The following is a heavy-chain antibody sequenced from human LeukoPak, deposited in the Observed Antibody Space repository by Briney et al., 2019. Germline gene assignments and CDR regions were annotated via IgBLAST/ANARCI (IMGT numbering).Heavy chain of an antibody. Sequence: GGSLRLSCAASGFTFSSYAMSWVRQAPGKRLEWVSAISGSGGSTYYADSVKGRFTISRDNSKNTLYLQMNSLRAEDTAVYYCAKDPRYDFWSGYSNWFDPWGQGTLVTVSS. CDR2: ISGSGGST. D-gene: IGHD3-3*01. J-gene: IGHJ5*02. CDR3: AKDPRYDFWSGYSNWFDP. V-gene: IGHV3-23*01. CDR1: GFTFSSYA.